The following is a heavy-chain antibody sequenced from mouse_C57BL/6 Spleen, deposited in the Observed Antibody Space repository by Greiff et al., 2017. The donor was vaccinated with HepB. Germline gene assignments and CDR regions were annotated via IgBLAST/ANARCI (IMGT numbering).Heavy chain of an antibody. D-gene: IGHD2-3*01. J-gene: IGHJ1*03. CDR2: ISYDGSN. CDR1: GYSITSGYY. CDR3: ARDKTSGYYVGYFDV. Sequence: DVQLQESGPGLVKPSQSLSLTCSVTGYSITSGYYWNWIRQFPGNKLEWMGYISYDGSNNYNPSLKNRISITRDTSKNQFFLKLNSVTTEDTATYYCARDKTSGYYVGYFDVWGTGTTVTVSS. V-gene: IGHV3-6*01.